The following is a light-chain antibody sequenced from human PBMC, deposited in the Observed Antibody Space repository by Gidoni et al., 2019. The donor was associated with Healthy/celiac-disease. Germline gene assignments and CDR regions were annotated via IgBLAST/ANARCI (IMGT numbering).Light chain of an antibody. CDR2: GAS. J-gene: IGKJ1*01. V-gene: IGKV3-15*01. CDR3: QQYNNWLPLT. Sequence: EIVMTQSTATLSVAPGERTSLSCRASQSVSSNVACYQQKPGHATRLLIYGASTRATGIPAWFSGIDSGTEFTLTIISLQSEDFAVSYCQQYNNWLPLTFGQGTKVEIK. CDR1: QSVSSN.